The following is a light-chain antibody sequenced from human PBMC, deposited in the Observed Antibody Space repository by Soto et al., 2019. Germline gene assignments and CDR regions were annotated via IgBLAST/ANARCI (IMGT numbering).Light chain of an antibody. CDR3: QHSYTVPIA. CDR2: AAS. Sequence: IQMTQSPSSLSASVGDVFTITCRASQDIIRHLNWYQHKPGRAPRXLIYAASTLQSGVPSRFTGSGSGTEFTLTISGLKTEDFATYYCQHSYTVPIAFGQGTRLEIK. CDR1: QDIIRH. V-gene: IGKV1-39*01. J-gene: IGKJ5*01.